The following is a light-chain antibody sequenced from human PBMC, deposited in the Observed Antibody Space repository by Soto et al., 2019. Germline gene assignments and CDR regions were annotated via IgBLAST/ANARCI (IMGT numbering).Light chain of an antibody. CDR2: RNN. V-gene: IGLV1-44*01. CDR3: AAWDDSLNGLV. J-gene: IGLJ2*01. CDR1: SSNIGSNT. Sequence: QLVLTQPPSASGTPGQRVTISCSGSSSNIGSNTVNWYQQLPGTAPKLLIYRNNQRPSGVPDRFSGSKSGTSASLAISGLQSEDEADYHCAAWDDSLNGLVFGGGTKLTVL.